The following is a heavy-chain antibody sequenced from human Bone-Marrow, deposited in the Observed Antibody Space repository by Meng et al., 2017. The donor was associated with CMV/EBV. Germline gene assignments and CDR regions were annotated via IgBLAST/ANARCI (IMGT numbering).Heavy chain of an antibody. D-gene: IGHD2-2*01. CDR2: IKQDGSEK. V-gene: IGHV3-7*01. CDR3: AREYYYCSSTSCPYWYFDL. Sequence: GESLKISCAASGFTFSSYWMSWVRQAPGKGLEWVANIKQDGSEKYYVDSVKGRFTISRDSAKNSLYLQMNSLRAEDTAVYYCAREYYYCSSTSCPYWYFDLWGRGTLVTVSS. CDR1: GFTFSSYW. J-gene: IGHJ2*01.